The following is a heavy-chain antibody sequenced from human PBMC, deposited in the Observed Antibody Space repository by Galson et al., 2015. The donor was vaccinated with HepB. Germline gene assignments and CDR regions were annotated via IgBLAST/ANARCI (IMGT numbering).Heavy chain of an antibody. CDR1: GFTFSSYA. CDR3: ARDGSEDSSTWGTPRY. Sequence: SLRLSCAASGFTFSSYAMHWVRQAPGEGLEWVAVISYDGTKKYYADSVKGRFTISRDNSKNTPYVQMNSLRTEDTAVYYCARDGSEDSSTWGTPRYWGQGTLVTVSS. CDR2: ISYDGTKK. D-gene: IGHD6-13*01. V-gene: IGHV3-30*04. J-gene: IGHJ4*02.